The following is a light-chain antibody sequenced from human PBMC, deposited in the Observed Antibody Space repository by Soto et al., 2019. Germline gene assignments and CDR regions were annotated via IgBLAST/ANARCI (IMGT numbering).Light chain of an antibody. CDR3: QKYNNWPET. CDR2: GAS. CDR1: QSVSSN. V-gene: IGKV3-15*01. Sequence: EIVLTQSPGTLSLSPGESSTLSGRASQSVSSNLAWYQQKPGQAHRLLIYGASTRATDVPARFSGSGSGTEFTLTISSLQSEDFAVYYCQKYNNWPETVGKGNKVDIK. J-gene: IGKJ1*01.